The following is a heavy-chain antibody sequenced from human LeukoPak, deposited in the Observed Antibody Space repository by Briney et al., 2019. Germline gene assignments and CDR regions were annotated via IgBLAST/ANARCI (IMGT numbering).Heavy chain of an antibody. J-gene: IGHJ4*02. D-gene: IGHD5-18*01. CDR2: ISSSASTI. V-gene: IGHV3-48*03. CDR1: GFTFSSYE. Sequence: GGSLRLSCAASGFTFSSYEMNWVRQAPGKGLEWVSYISSSASTIYYADSVKGRFTISRDNAKNSLYLQMNSLRAEGTAVYYCARSVTAPDYWGQGTLVTVSS. CDR3: ARSVTAPDY.